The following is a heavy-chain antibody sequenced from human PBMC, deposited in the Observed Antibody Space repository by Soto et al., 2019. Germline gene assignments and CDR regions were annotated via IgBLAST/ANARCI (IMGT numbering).Heavy chain of an antibody. CDR1: GFTFSSYA. D-gene: IGHD2-15*01. J-gene: IGHJ5*02. CDR2: ISGSGGST. V-gene: IGHV3-23*01. Sequence: PGGSLRLSCAASGFTFSSYAMSWVRQAQGKGLEWVSAISGSGGSTYYADSVKGRFTISRENSKNTLYLQMNSLRAEDTAVYYCAKDRNTVVVVAATRRWFDPWGQGTLVTVSS. CDR3: AKDRNTVVVVAATRRWFDP.